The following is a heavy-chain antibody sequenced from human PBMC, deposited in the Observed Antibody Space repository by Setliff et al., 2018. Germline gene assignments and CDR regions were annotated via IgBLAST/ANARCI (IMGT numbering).Heavy chain of an antibody. CDR2: IFHSGST. V-gene: IGHV4-4*02. Sequence: SETLSLTCGVSGSSITSSNWWSWVRQAPGKGLEWVGQIFHSGSTHFNPSLKSRLTMSVDQSKNQFSLRLRSVTATDTAVYYCARLESLGDLSLYGLWFDPWGQGTLVTVSS. CDR3: ARLESLGDLSLYGLWFDP. CDR1: GSSITSSNW. D-gene: IGHD3-16*02. J-gene: IGHJ5*02.